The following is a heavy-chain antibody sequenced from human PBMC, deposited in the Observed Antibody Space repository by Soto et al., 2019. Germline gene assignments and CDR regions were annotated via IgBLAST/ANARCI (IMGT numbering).Heavy chain of an antibody. J-gene: IGHJ5*02. CDR1: GGTFSSYA. CDR3: ARDPRGFGNWFDP. CDR2: IIPIFGTA. D-gene: IGHD3-10*01. V-gene: IGHV1-69*12. Sequence: QVQLVQSGAAVKKPGSSVKVSCKASGGTFSSYAISWVRQAPGQGLEWMGGIIPIFGTANYAQKFQGRVTITADESTSPAYMAMSSLRSEDTAVYYCARDPRGFGNWFDPWGQGTLVTVSS.